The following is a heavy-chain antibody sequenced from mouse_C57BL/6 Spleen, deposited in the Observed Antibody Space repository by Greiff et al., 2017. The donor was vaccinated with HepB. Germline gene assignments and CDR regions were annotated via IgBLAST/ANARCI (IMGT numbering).Heavy chain of an antibody. CDR2: IDPKSGGT. V-gene: IGHV1-72*01. J-gene: IGHJ2*01. D-gene: IGHD3-3*01. Sequence: QVQLQQPGAELVKPGASVKLSCKASGYTFTSYWMHWVKQRPGRGLEWIGRIDPKSGGTKYNEKFKSKATLTVDKPSSTAYMQLSSLTSEDSAVYYCARWRDRDFDYWGQGTTLTVSS. CDR1: GYTFTSYW. CDR3: ARWRDRDFDY.